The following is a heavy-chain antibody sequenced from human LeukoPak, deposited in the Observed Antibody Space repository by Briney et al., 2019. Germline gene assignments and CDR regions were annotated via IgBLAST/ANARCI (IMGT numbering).Heavy chain of an antibody. V-gene: IGHV1-69*13. CDR1: GGSFSSYG. D-gene: IGHD1-26*01. CDR3: ARGYSGSYFREDYYYMDV. J-gene: IGHJ6*03. CDR2: VLPIFGIT. Sequence: ASVKVSCKASGGSFSSYGISWVRQAPGQGLEWMGGVLPIFGITNYAQRFQGRVTITADESTSTAYMELSSLRSEDTAVYYCARGYSGSYFREDYYYMDVWGKGTTVTVSS.